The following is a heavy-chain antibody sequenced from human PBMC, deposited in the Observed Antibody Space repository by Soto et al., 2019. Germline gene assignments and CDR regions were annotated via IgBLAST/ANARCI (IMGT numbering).Heavy chain of an antibody. CDR2: INPNSGGT. Sequence: ASVKVSCKASGYTFTSYAIHWVRQAPGQRLEWMGWINPNSGGTNYAQKFQGWVTMTRDTSISTAYMELSRLRSDDTAVYYCARVGCSGGSSYDSFDIWGQGTMVTVSS. CDR3: ARVGCSGGSSYDSFDI. CDR1: GYTFTSYA. V-gene: IGHV1-2*04. J-gene: IGHJ3*02. D-gene: IGHD2-15*01.